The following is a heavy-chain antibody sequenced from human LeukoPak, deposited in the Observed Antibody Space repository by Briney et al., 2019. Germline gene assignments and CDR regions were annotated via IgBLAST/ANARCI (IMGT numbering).Heavy chain of an antibody. CDR3: ARPGRDILTGYYRPVKWDYYYGMDV. V-gene: IGHV4-34*01. Sequence: SETLSLTCAVYGGSFSGYYWSWIRQPPGKGLXXXXXXXXXXXXXXNPSLKSRVTISVDTSKNQFSLKLSSVTAADTAVYYCARPGRDILTGYYRPVKWDYYYGMDVWGKGTTVTVSS. J-gene: IGHJ6*04. D-gene: IGHD3-9*01. CDR2: XXXXXXX. CDR1: GGSFSGYY.